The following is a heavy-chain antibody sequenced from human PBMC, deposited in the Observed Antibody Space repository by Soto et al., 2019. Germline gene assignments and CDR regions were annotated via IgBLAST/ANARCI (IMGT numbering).Heavy chain of an antibody. V-gene: IGHV3-21*01. CDR2: ISSSSSYI. Sequence: EVQLVESGGGLVKPGGSLRLSCAASGFTFSSYSMNWVRQAPGKGLEWVSSISSSSSYIYYADSVKGRFTISRDNAKNSLYLQMNSLRAEDTAVYYCARERGEGVGFPWERPDDAFDIWGQGTMVTVSS. J-gene: IGHJ3*02. CDR1: GFTFSSYS. CDR3: ARERGEGVGFPWERPDDAFDI. D-gene: IGHD1-26*01.